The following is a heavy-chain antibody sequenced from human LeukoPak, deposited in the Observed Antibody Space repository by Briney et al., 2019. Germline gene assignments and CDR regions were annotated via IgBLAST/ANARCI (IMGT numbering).Heavy chain of an antibody. V-gene: IGHV3-23*01. CDR2: ISAGGGST. Sequence: TGGSLRLSCAASGFTLSSYAMTWVRQAPGKGLEWVSAISAGGGSTYYADSVKGRFTISRDNSKDTLYLQLNSLRAEDTAVYYCAKAGGWTNYFDYWGQGTLVTVSS. J-gene: IGHJ4*02. CDR3: AKAGGWTNYFDY. D-gene: IGHD6-19*01. CDR1: GFTLSSYA.